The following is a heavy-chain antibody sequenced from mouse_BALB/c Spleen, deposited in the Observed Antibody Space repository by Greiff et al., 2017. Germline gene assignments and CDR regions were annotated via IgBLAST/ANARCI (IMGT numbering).Heavy chain of an antibody. V-gene: IGHV5-4*02. D-gene: IGHD1-1*01. J-gene: IGHJ2*01. CDR1: GFPFSDYY. CDR2: ISDGGSYT. CDR3: ARGDYYGMGY. Sequence: EVHLVESGGGLVKPGGSLKLSCAASGFPFSDYYLYWVRQTPEKRLEWVATISDGGSYTYYPDSVKGRFTISRDNAKNNLYLQMSSLKSEDTAMYYCARGDYYGMGYWGQGTTLTVSA.